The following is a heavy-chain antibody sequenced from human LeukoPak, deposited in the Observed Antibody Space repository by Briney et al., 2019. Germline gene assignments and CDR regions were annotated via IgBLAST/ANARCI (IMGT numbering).Heavy chain of an antibody. D-gene: IGHD6-6*01. CDR2: IYHSGST. CDR1: GYSISSGYY. CDR3: ARLYSSSSF. Sequence: SETLSLTCTVSGYSISSGYYWGWIRQPPGKGLEWIGSIYHSGSTNYNPSLKSRVTISVDTSKNQFSLKLSSVTAADAAVYYCARLYSSSSFWGQGTLVTVSS. J-gene: IGHJ4*02. V-gene: IGHV4-38-2*02.